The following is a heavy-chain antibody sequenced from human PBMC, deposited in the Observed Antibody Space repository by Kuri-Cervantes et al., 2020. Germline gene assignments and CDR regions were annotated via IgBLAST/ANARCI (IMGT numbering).Heavy chain of an antibody. CDR1: GGSISNYY. CDR3: ARTIYDSSGYYPFAWFDP. J-gene: IGHJ5*02. D-gene: IGHD3-22*01. V-gene: IGHV4-59*12. CDR2: IYYSGST. Sequence: SETLSLTCTVSGGSISNYYWSWIRQPPGKGLEWIGYIYYSGSTYYNPSLKSRVTISVDRSKNQFSLKLSSVTAADTAVYYCARTIYDSSGYYPFAWFDPWGQGTLVTVSS.